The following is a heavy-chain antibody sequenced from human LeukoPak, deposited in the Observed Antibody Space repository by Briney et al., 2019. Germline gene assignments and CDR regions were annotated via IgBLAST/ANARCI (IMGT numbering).Heavy chain of an antibody. V-gene: IGHV4-59*01. CDR3: ARGGRQQWLLFAFHI. J-gene: IGHJ3*02. CDR1: GGSISNYY. D-gene: IGHD2-21*02. Sequence: SETLSLTRTVAGGSISNYYWSWIRQATGKGLEWIGNIYYSGSTKYNPSLKSRVTLSVDSSKNQFSLNLSSVTAADTAVYYCARGGRQQWLLFAFHIWGQGTMVTVSS. CDR2: IYYSGST.